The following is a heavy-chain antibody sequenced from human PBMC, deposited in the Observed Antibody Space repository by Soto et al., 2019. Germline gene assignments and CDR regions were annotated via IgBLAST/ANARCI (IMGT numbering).Heavy chain of an antibody. V-gene: IGHV3-30*18. D-gene: IGHD5-12*01. CDR2: MSHDGSNE. Sequence: QVQLVESGGGVVQPGRSLRLSCAASGFTFSSFGMHWVRQAPGKGLEWVAVMSHDGSNEYYGDSVKGRFTIYRDNSKNTVYLQRNSLRDEDTAVYHCAKETVATILWGYIDLWGRGTLVTVS. CDR3: AKETVATILWGYIDL. CDR1: GFTFSSFG. J-gene: IGHJ2*01.